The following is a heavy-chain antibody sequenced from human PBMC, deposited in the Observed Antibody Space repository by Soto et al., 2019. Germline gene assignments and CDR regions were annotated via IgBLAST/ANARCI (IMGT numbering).Heavy chain of an antibody. V-gene: IGHV3-48*03. CDR3: ARDKSLILDYYGLDV. CDR1: RFTLSLYE. Sequence: GGSLRLSCIASRFTLSLYEVNWVRQAPGKGLEWVSYISSGSGDTTYYADSVKGRFTISRDNAENSVYIQMNNLRAEDTALYYCARDKSLILDYYGLDVWGQGTTVTLSS. CDR2: ISSGSGDTT. J-gene: IGHJ6*02.